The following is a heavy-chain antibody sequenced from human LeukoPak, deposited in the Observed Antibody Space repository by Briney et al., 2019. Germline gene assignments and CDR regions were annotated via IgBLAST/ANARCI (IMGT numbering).Heavy chain of an antibody. Sequence: GGSLRLSCAASGFTVSSSYMYWARQAPGKGLEWVASINHNGNVNYYVDSVKGRFTISRDNAKNSLYLQMSNLRAEDTAVYFCARGGGLDVWGQGATVTVSS. CDR2: INHNGNVN. J-gene: IGHJ6*02. CDR3: ARGGGLDV. V-gene: IGHV3-7*03. D-gene: IGHD3-16*01. CDR1: GFTVSSSY.